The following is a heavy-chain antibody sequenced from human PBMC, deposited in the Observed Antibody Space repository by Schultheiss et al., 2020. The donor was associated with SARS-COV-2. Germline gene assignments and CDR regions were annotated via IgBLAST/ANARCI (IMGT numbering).Heavy chain of an antibody. D-gene: IGHD5-24*01. CDR1: GGTFSSFA. Sequence: SVKVSCKASGGTFSSFAISWVRQAPGQGLEWMGWISAYNGNTNYAQKLQGRVTMTTDTSTSTAYMELRSLRSDDTAVYYCARAEDGYNSLDYWGQGTLVTVSS. J-gene: IGHJ4*02. CDR3: ARAEDGYNSLDY. CDR2: ISAYNGNT. V-gene: IGHV1-18*01.